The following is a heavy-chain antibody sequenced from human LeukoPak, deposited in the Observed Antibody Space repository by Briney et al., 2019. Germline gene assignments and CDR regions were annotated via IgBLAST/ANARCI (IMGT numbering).Heavy chain of an antibody. CDR2: ISSYNGNK. CDR3: ARVWCSSTSCYPSQDY. J-gene: IGHJ4*02. CDR1: GYTFTTYG. D-gene: IGHD2-2*01. V-gene: IGHV1-18*01. Sequence: DSVTVSCKASGYTFTTYGISWVRQAPGQGREWMGWISSYNGNKNYAQKLQGRVTMTTDTSTSTAYMELRSLRSDDTAVYYCARVWCSSTSCYPSQDYWGRGTLVTASS.